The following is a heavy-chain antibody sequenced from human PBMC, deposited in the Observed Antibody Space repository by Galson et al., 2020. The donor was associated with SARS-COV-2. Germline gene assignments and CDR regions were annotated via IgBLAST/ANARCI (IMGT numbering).Heavy chain of an antibody. Sequence: GGSLRLSCTGSGYTFSSYWMHWVRQIPGKGLVWVSRIDTNGRTTDYADSVKGRFTISRDNAKNTLYLQMNSLRAEDTAIYYCSRDLTGMSDYCGQGTLITGSA. CDR1: GYTFSSYW. J-gene: IGHJ4*02. V-gene: IGHV3-74*01. CDR2: IDTNGRTT. D-gene: IGHD1-1*01. CDR3: SRDLTGMSDY.